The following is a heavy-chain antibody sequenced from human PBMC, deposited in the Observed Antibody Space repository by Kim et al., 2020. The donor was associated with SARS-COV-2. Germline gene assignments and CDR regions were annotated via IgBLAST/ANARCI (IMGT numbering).Heavy chain of an antibody. CDR2: ISSSSSTI. V-gene: IGHV3-48*02. Sequence: GGSLRLSCAASGFTFSSYSMNWVRQAPGKGLEWVSYISSSSSTIYYADSVKGRFTISRDNAKNSLYLQMNSLRDEDTAVYYCARGLSGEQWLVGGYWGQGTLVTVSS. CDR3: ARGLSGEQWLVGGY. D-gene: IGHD6-19*01. J-gene: IGHJ4*02. CDR1: GFTFSSYS.